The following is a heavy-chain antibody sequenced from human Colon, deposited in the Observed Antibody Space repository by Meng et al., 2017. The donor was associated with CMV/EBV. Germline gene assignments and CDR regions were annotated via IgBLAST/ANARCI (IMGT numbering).Heavy chain of an antibody. V-gene: IGHV4-34*01. CDR1: GGSFTGYY. J-gene: IGHJ4*02. CDR3: ARGKRGYSSTWIDS. Sequence: AVYGGSFTGYYWACIRQPPGRGLEWTGDINHSGTTNYNPSLKSRVTISLDTSKNQVSLKLNSVTAADTAVYYCARGKRGYSSTWIDSWGQGTLVTVSS. D-gene: IGHD6-13*01. CDR2: INHSGTT.